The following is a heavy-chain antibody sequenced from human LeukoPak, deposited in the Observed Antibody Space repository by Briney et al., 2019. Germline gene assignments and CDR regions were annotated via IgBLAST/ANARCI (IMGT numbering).Heavy chain of an antibody. V-gene: IGHV1-46*01. J-gene: IGHJ3*02. D-gene: IGHD5-24*01. CDR2: INPGGDNT. CDR3: ARIRDGYNDAYDI. Sequence: GASVKVSCKASGYTFTNYYIHWVRQAPGQGLEWMGLINPGGDNTDYAQNFQGRVTMTRDTSTSTVYMELSGLRSEDTALYYCARIRDGYNDAYDIWGQGTMVTVSS. CDR1: GYTFTNYY.